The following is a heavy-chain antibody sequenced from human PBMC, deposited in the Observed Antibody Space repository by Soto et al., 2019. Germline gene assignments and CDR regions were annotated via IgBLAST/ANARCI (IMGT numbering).Heavy chain of an antibody. CDR2: IYFTGYT. D-gene: IGHD5-18*01. J-gene: IGHJ4*02. CDR3: ARSVNTALVRGIDS. CDR1: GASFTNDGSY. Sequence: SETLSLTCTVSGASFTNDGSYWSWIRQHPGKGLEWIGYIYFTGYTYYTPSLKSRVAFSIETSKRQFSLRLTSVTAADTAIYYCARSVNTALVRGIDSWGQGXLVTVYS. V-gene: IGHV4-31*03.